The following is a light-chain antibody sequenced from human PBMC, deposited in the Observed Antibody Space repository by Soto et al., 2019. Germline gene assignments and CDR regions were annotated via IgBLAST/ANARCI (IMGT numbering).Light chain of an antibody. CDR1: QGFTSW. CDR2: AAS. J-gene: IGKJ4*01. Sequence: DIPMTHFPSSVFALVGAGVPIICRTGQGFTSWLACNQQKPGRAPKLLIYAASSLQSGVPSRFSGSGSGRDFTLTISSLQPEDFATYFCQQTSSFPLTFGGGTKVEIK. CDR3: QQTSSFPLT. V-gene: IGKV1-12*01.